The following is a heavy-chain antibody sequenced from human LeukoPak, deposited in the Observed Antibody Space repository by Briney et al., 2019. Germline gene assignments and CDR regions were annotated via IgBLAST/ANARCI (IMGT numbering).Heavy chain of an antibody. CDR2: ISGSSVYI. D-gene: IGHD5-24*01. Sequence: PGGSLRLSWAAPGFPFSSYSMNWVRQAPGKGLEWVSSISGSSVYIYYADSVQGRFTISRDNAKKSLFLQMNSLRAEDTAVYYCVRAMEMTTIGPGYWGQGTLVTVSS. J-gene: IGHJ4*02. CDR1: GFPFSSYS. CDR3: VRAMEMTTIGPGY. V-gene: IGHV3-21*01.